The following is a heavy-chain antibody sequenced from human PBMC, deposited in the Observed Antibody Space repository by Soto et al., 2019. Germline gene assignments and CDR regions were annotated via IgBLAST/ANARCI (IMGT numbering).Heavy chain of an antibody. D-gene: IGHD6-13*01. CDR2: IYYSGST. V-gene: IGHV4-31*03. CDR1: GGSISSGGYY. J-gene: IGHJ5*02. CDR3: ARAFGAAAGWFDP. Sequence: SETLSLTCTVSGGSISSGGYYWSWIRQHPGKGLEWIGYIYYSGSTYYNPSLKSRVTISVDTSKNQFSLKLSSVTAADTAVYYCARAFGAAAGWFDPWGQGTLVTVSS.